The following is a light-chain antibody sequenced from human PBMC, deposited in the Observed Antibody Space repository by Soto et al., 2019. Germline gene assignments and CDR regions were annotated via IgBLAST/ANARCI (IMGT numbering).Light chain of an antibody. CDR1: QAISSY. V-gene: IGKV1-9*01. CDR2: GAS. J-gene: IGKJ1*01. Sequence: IQLTQSPSSLSASVGDRVTITCRASQAISSYLAWYQQKPGRAPNLRIYGASTLQSGVPSKFSRSGSGTDFTPTNSSLQPEDFTSYDNQRFNSCPRRFGQGTKVEIK. CDR3: QRFNSCPRR.